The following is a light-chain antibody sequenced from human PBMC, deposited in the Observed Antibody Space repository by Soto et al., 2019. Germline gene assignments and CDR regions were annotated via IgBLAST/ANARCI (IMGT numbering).Light chain of an antibody. CDR3: QQSYSTPYS. CDR1: RSIVNY. V-gene: IGKV1-39*01. CDR2: LTS. J-gene: IGKJ2*01. Sequence: DIQIAQPPSCLCASARDRVTVTCRARRSIVNYLNWYQQKPESAPKLLIYLTSSLQSGVPSRFSGSGSGTDFTLTISSLQREDFANYYCQQSYSTPYSFGQGTRMEIK.